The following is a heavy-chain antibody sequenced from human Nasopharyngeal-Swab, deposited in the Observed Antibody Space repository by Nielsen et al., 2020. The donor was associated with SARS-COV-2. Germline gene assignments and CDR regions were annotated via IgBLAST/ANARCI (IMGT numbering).Heavy chain of an antibody. CDR1: GFTFSNYV. CDR3: ARARGGSYYSPFDY. J-gene: IGHJ4*02. CDR2: ISSDGINE. Sequence: GESLKLSCAASGFTFSNYVMHWVRQAPGEGLQWVALISSDGINEYYADSVKGRFTISRDNSKNTLYLQMNSLRAEDTAVYYCARARGGSYYSPFDYWGQGTLVTVSS. D-gene: IGHD1-26*01. V-gene: IGHV3-30-3*01.